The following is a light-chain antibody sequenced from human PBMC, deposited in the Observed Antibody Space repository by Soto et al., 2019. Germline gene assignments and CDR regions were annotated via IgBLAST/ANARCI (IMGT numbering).Light chain of an antibody. Sequence: DIVLTQSPSSLSGFVGDTVIITCRASQRISGALLNCSQQPPGKAPKLLIYGTSRLQPGVPSRFSGAGSGTEFALNISSLQPEDLATYYCQQSDTTPLTFGGGTRV. CDR1: QRISGAL. V-gene: IGKV1-39*01. CDR2: GTS. CDR3: QQSDTTPLT. J-gene: IGKJ4*01.